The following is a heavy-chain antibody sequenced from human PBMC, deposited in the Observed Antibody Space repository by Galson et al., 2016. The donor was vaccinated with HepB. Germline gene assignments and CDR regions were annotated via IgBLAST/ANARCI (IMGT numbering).Heavy chain of an antibody. V-gene: IGHV3-43*01. CDR3: AKDAGGHPSPPSFDI. CDR2: ISWDGGKT. D-gene: IGHD1-26*01. CDR1: GFTFDDYT. J-gene: IGHJ3*02. Sequence: SLRLSCAASGFTFDDYTMHWVRQAPGKGLEWVSLISWDGGKTYYVDSVKGRFTISRDNSKNSLYLQMDSLTTEDTALYYCAKDAGGHPSPPSFDIWGQGTMVTVSS.